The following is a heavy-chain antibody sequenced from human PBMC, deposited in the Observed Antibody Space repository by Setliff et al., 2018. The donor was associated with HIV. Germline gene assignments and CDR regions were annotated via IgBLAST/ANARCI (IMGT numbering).Heavy chain of an antibody. CDR3: ARGIRFGDLVPPHFDY. CDR1: GGSIGSTMSF. V-gene: IGHV4-39*01. J-gene: IGHJ4*02. D-gene: IGHD3-10*01. Sequence: SETLSLTCVVSGGSIGSTMSFWGWIRQPPGKGLEWIGYVYYTGTTYSNPSLKGRVSMSVDTSWNQFSLRLNSVTAADTSLYFCARGIRFGDLVPPHFDYWGQGISVTVSS. CDR2: VYYTGTT.